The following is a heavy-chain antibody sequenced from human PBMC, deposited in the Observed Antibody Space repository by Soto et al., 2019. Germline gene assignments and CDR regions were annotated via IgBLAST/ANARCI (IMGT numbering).Heavy chain of an antibody. D-gene: IGHD6-19*01. Sequence: SETLSLTCNISGDSYSISTYSWSWIRQPPGKALQWIGFIYQSGVTSYNPSLASRVSISLDRSNNQCSLKLKSVTAADTAVYFCAGMPYTSGLRFDPWGPGTLVTVSS. CDR2: IYQSGVT. V-gene: IGHV4-30-2*01. J-gene: IGHJ5*02. CDR1: GDSYSISTYS. CDR3: AGMPYTSGLRFDP.